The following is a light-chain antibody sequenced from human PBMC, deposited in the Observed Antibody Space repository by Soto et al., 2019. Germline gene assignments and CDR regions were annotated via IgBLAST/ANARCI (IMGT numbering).Light chain of an antibody. J-gene: IGKJ1*01. CDR3: QQYNSYSWT. V-gene: IGKV1-5*03. CDR2: KAS. Sequence: DIKMTQSPSTLSASIGDRVAITCRASQSIGSWVAWYQQKPGKAPKVLISKASTLESGVPSRFSGSGSGTEFTLTISSLQPDDFATYYCQQYNSYSWTFGQGTKV. CDR1: QSIGSW.